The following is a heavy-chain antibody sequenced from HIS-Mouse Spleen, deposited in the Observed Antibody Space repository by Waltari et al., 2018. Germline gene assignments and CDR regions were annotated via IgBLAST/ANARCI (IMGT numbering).Heavy chain of an antibody. Sequence: QLQLQESGSGLVKPSQNLSLTRAVSGGYISSGGYPGSSIRQPPGKGPEWIGYIYHSGSTYYNPSLKSRVTISVDRSKNQFSLKLSSVTAADTAVYYCARGYDILTGYFDYWGQGTLVTVSS. CDR1: GGYISSGGYP. J-gene: IGHJ4*02. CDR2: IYHSGST. V-gene: IGHV4-30-2*01. CDR3: ARGYDILTGYFDY. D-gene: IGHD3-9*01.